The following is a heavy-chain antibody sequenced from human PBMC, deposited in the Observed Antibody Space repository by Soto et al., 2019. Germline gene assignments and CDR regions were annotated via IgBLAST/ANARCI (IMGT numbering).Heavy chain of an antibody. V-gene: IGHV4-59*08. CDR1: GGSISSYY. CDR3: ARKYYDFWSGYFYFDY. J-gene: IGHJ4*02. CDR2: IYYSGST. Sequence: SETLSLTYTVSGGSISSYYWGWIRQPPGKGLEWIGYIYYSGSTNYNPSLKSRVTISVDTSKNQFSLKLSSVTAADTAVYYCARKYYDFWSGYFYFDYWGQGTLVTVSS. D-gene: IGHD3-3*01.